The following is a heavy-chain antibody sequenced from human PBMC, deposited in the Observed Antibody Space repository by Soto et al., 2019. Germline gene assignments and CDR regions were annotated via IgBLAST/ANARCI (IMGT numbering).Heavy chain of an antibody. V-gene: IGHV4-39*01. CDR2: IYYSGST. D-gene: IGHD4-17*01. J-gene: IGHJ2*01. Sequence: QLQLQESGPGLVKPSETLSLTCTVSGGSISSSSYYWGWIRQPPGKGLEWIGSIYYSGSTYYNPSLKSRVTISVETSQNQFSLKLSSVTDADTAVYYCAGTMTTVPTGWYFDLWGRGTLVTVSS. CDR1: GGSISSSSYY. CDR3: AGTMTTVPTGWYFDL.